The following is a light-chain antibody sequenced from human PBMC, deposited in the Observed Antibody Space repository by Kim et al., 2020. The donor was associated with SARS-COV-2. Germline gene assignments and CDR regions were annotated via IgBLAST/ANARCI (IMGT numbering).Light chain of an antibody. Sequence: EAGGERVARTSRARQRRSSELKWYQQKPGRATTLLIYAASRGQRGVPARDSGSGWGTDVTLTNSRRQPEDCATYYWQQSYSTPRTFGQGTKREI. CDR2: AAS. CDR3: QQSYSTPRT. CDR1: QRRSSE. V-gene: IGKV1-39*01. J-gene: IGKJ2*01.